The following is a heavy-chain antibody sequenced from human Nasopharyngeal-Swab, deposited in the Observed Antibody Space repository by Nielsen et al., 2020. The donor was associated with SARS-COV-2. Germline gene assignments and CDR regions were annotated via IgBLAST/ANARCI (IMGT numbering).Heavy chain of an antibody. CDR3: ARGTPGYCSSTSCSYYYYYMDV. CDR2: INPSGGST. D-gene: IGHD2-2*03. V-gene: IGHV1-46*01. CDR1: GCTFTSYY. J-gene: IGHJ6*03. Sequence: ASVKVSCKASGCTFTSYYMHWVRQAPGQGLEWMGIINPSGGSTSYAQKFQGRVTMTRDTSTSTVYMELSSLRSEDTAVYYCARGTPGYCSSTSCSYYYYYMDVWGKGTTVTVSS.